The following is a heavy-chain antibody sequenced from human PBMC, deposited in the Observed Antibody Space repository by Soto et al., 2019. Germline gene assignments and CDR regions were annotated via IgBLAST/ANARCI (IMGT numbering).Heavy chain of an antibody. CDR1: GGSISSGGYY. V-gene: IGHV4-31*03. J-gene: IGHJ5*02. CDR3: ARVIAAAGTDP. Sequence: LSLTCTVSGGSISSGGYYWSWIRQHPGKDLEWIGYIYYSGSTYYNPSLKSRVTISVDTSKNQFSLKLSSVTAADTAVYYCARVIAAAGTDPWGQGTLVTVSS. D-gene: IGHD6-13*01. CDR2: IYYSGST.